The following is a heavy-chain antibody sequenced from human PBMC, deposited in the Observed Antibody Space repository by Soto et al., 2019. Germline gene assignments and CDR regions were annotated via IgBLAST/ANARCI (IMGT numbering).Heavy chain of an antibody. V-gene: IGHV1-18*01. CDR1: GYTFTSYG. CDR2: ISAYNGNT. CDR3: ARAAGATSTRGAFDI. J-gene: IGHJ3*02. Sequence: GASVKVSCKASGYTFTSYGISWVRQAPGQGLEWMGWISAYNGNTNYAQKLQGRVTMTTDTSTSTAYMELRSLRSDDTAVYYCARAAGATSTRGAFDIWGQGTMVTVSS. D-gene: IGHD1-26*01.